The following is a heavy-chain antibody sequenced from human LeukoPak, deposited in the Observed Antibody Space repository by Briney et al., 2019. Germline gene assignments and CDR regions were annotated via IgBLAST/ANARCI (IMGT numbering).Heavy chain of an antibody. CDR3: AKDAGGYYDSSGYFLGAFDI. CDR1: GFTFSSYA. V-gene: IGHV3-23*01. D-gene: IGHD3-22*01. CDR2: ISGSGGST. Sequence: PGGSLRLSCAASGFTFSSYAMSWVRQAPGKGLEWVSAISGSGGSTYYPDSVKGRLTISRDNSKNTLYLQMNSLRAEDTAVYYCAKDAGGYYDSSGYFLGAFDIWGQGTMATVSS. J-gene: IGHJ3*02.